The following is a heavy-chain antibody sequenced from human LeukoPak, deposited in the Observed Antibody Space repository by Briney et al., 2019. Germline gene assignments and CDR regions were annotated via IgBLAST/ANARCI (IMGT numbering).Heavy chain of an antibody. CDR3: AKDLFIVVVPAAIDY. CDR2: ISYDGSNK. Sequence: PGGSLRLSCAASGFTFSNAWMSWVRQAPGKGLEWVAVISYDGSNKYYADSVKGRFTISRDNSKNTLYLQMNSLRAEDTAVYYCAKDLFIVVVPAAIDYWGQGTLVTVSS. D-gene: IGHD2-2*01. CDR1: GFTFSNAW. V-gene: IGHV3-30*18. J-gene: IGHJ4*02.